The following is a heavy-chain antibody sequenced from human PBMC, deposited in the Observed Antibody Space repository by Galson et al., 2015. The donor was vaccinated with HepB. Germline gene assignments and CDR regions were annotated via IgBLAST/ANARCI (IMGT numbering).Heavy chain of an antibody. Sequence: SVKVSCKASGYTFTSYGISWVRQAPGQGLEWMGWISAYNGNTNYAQKLQGRVTMTTDTSTSTAYMELRSLRSDDTAVYYCARVPNYNLPAASPNGWFDPWGQGTLVTVSS. V-gene: IGHV1-18*01. CDR1: GYTFTSYG. CDR2: ISAYNGNT. CDR3: ARVPNYNLPAASPNGWFDP. D-gene: IGHD2-2*01. J-gene: IGHJ5*02.